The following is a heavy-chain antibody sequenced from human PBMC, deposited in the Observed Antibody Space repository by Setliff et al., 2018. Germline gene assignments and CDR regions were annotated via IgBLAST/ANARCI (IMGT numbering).Heavy chain of an antibody. V-gene: IGHV3-33*08. CDR3: VTDPPNSGWSFDC. D-gene: IGHD6-19*01. CDR1: GFTFSTYR. J-gene: IGHJ5*01. CDR2: IWDDGVKK. Sequence: PGGSLRLSCAASGFTFSTYRMHWVRQAPGKGLEWVAVIWDDGVKKYHADSVKGRFTISRDNSKNTLFLQMNDLRVEDTAVYYCVTDPPNSGWSFDCWGQGTPVTVSS.